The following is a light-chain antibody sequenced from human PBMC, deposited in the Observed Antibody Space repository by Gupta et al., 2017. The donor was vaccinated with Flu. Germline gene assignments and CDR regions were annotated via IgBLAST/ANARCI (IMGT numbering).Light chain of an antibody. Sequence: QIVVIQEPSLSVSPGGTVTPTCGLNSASVFSNYRPSWYQVTPAQPPRTLVYNMDTRSAGVSYCVSGSMFWSVAALTMTGAEEDDEHDYYCGLYLGHGVLAFGGGTKLTVL. V-gene: IGLV8-61*02. CDR3: GLYLGHGVLA. CDR2: NMD. CDR1: SASVFSNYR. J-gene: IGLJ2*01.